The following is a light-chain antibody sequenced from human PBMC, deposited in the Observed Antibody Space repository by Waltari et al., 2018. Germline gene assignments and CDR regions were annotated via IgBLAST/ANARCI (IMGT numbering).Light chain of an antibody. CDR1: QSVSSNY. J-gene: IGKJ3*01. Sequence: LSLSPGERATLSCRASQSVSSNYLAWYQQKPGQAPRLLIYGASSRATGIPDRFSGSGSGTDFTLTISRLEPEDFAVYYCQQYGSSQFTFGSGTKVDVK. CDR2: GAS. V-gene: IGKV3-20*01. CDR3: QQYGSSQFT.